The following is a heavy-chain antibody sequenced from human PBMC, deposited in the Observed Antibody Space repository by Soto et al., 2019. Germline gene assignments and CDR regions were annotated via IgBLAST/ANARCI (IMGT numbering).Heavy chain of an antibody. V-gene: IGHV4-34*01. J-gene: IGHJ5*02. CDR3: ARGPCGRSKSLLPSHNCLDP. Sequence: SETLSLTCAVYGGSFSGYYWSWIRQPPGKGLEWIGEINHSGSTNYNPSLKSRVTISVDTSKNQFPLKLSSVTAADTAVYYCARGPCGRSKSLLPSHNCLDPWGQGPLVTVYS. CDR2: INHSGST. CDR1: GGSFSGYY. D-gene: IGHD2-15*01.